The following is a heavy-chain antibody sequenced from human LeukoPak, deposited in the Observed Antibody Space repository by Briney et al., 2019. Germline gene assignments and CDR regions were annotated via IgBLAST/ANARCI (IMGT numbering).Heavy chain of an antibody. D-gene: IGHD3-10*01. V-gene: IGHV3-7*01. CDR2: INQDGSDK. CDR1: GFSLSNYW. Sequence: GGSLRLSCAASGFSLSNYWMSWVRQAPGKGLEWVSNINQDGSDKYYVDSVMGRFTISKDNAKNSVYLQMNSLRPEDTAIYYCAWYGVTHGLDVWGQGTTVTVSS. J-gene: IGHJ6*02. CDR3: AWYGVTHGLDV.